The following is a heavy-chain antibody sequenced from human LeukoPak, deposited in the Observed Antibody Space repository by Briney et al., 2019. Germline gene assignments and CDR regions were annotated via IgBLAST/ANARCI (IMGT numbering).Heavy chain of an antibody. V-gene: IGHV1-46*01. Sequence: ASVNVSCKASVYTFTSYYMHWLRQAPGQGLEWMGIINPSGGTTTYAQKFQGRVTMTRDTSTSTVYMDLSSLRSEDTAVYYCARPTSIIPASNIYYYYYAMDVWGQGTTVTVSS. CDR1: VYTFTSYY. J-gene: IGHJ6*02. CDR2: INPSGGTT. CDR3: ARPTSIIPASNIYYYYYAMDV. D-gene: IGHD2-2*01.